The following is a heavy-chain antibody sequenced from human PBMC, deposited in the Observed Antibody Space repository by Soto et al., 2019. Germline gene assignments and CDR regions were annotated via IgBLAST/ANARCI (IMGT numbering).Heavy chain of an antibody. V-gene: IGHV3-30*18. J-gene: IGHJ4*02. D-gene: IGHD2-21*02. CDR2: ISYDGSNK. CDR3: AKDKVSVVVTAPFDY. Sequence: QVQLVESGGGVVQPGRSLRLSCAASGFTFSSYGMHWVRQAPGKGLEWVAVISYDGSNKYYADSVKGRFTISRDNSKNTLYLQMNSLRAEDTAGYYCAKDKVSVVVTAPFDYWGQGTLVTVSS. CDR1: GFTFSSYG.